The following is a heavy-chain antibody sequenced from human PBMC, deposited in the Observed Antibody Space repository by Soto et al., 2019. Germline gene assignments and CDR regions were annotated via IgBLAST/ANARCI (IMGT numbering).Heavy chain of an antibody. CDR2: ISAHNGNT. J-gene: IGHJ4*02. CDR1: GYAFTTYG. V-gene: IGHV1-18*01. Sequence: QVHLVQSGAEVKKPGASVKVSCKGSGYAFTTYGTTWVRQAPGQGLEWMGWISAHNGNTNYAQKLQGRVTVTRDTSTSTAYMELRRLRCDGTAVYYCARGRYGDYWGQGALVTVSS. CDR3: ARGRYGDY. D-gene: IGHD1-1*01.